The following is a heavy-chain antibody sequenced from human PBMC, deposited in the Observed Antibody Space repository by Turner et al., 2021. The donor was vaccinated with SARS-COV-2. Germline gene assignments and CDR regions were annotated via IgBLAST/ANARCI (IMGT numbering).Heavy chain of an antibody. Sequence: QVQLVQSGAEVKKPGSSVKVSCKASGGTFNTYAISWVRQAPGQGLEWMGGIIPIFDTANYAQKFQGRVTITADESTSTAYMELSSLRSEDTAVYYCARARGVDYYDSSGQRFDPWGQGTLVTVSS. J-gene: IGHJ5*02. CDR2: IIPIFDTA. V-gene: IGHV1-69*01. CDR3: ARARGVDYYDSSGQRFDP. D-gene: IGHD3-22*01. CDR1: GGTFNTYA.